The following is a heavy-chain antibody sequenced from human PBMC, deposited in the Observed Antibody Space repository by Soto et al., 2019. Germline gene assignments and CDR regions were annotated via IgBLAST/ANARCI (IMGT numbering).Heavy chain of an antibody. V-gene: IGHV3-48*03. CDR2: ISSSGTTI. D-gene: IGHD3-10*01. CDR1: GFTFSSYE. Sequence: EVQLVESGGGSVQPGGSLRLSCAASGFTFSSYEMNWVRQAPGKGLEWVSYISSSGTTIYYADSVKGRFTISRDNAKNSLYLQMNSLRAEDTAVYYCARDSSRRLLSHHYYYGMDVWGQGTTVTVSS. J-gene: IGHJ6*02. CDR3: ARDSSRRLLSHHYYYGMDV.